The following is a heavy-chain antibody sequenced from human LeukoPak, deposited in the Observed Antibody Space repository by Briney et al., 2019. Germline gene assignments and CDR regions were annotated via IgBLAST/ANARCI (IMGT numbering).Heavy chain of an antibody. V-gene: IGHV4-4*07. D-gene: IGHD2-21*01. CDR1: GGSISSYY. CDR3: ARDKRGYSFDY. Sequence: SETLSLTCTVSGGSISSYYWSWIRQPAGKGLEWIGRFYTSGSTNFNPSLKSRVTMPVDTSKNQFSLKLSSVTAADTAVYYCARDKRGYSFDYWGLGTLVTVSS. CDR2: FYTSGST. J-gene: IGHJ4*02.